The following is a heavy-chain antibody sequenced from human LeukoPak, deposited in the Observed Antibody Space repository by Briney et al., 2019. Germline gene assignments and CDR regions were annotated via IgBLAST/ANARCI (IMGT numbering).Heavy chain of an antibody. D-gene: IGHD3-22*01. CDR2: ISFDGGSQ. V-gene: IGHV3-30*04. CDR3: ARVYYAGNVHYYYYYYMDV. Sequence: PGGSLRLSCTASGFTLNNYGIHWVRQSPGKGLEWVAVISFDGGSQFYADSVKGRFTISRDTSQNTVSLQMNSLSAEDTALYYCARVYYAGNVHYYYYYYMDVWGTGTTVTVSS. J-gene: IGHJ6*03. CDR1: GFTLNNYG.